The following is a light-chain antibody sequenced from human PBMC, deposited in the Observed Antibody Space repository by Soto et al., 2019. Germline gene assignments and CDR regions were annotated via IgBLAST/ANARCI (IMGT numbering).Light chain of an antibody. CDR1: SSDVGGYNY. J-gene: IGLJ3*02. Sequence: QSVLTQPASVSGSPGQSITISCTGTSSDVGGYNYVSWYQQHPGKAPKLMIFEVRNRPSGVSNRFSGSKSANTASLTISGLQAEDEADYYRSSYTSSSTWVFGGGTKLTVL. V-gene: IGLV2-14*01. CDR3: SSYTSSSTWV. CDR2: EVR.